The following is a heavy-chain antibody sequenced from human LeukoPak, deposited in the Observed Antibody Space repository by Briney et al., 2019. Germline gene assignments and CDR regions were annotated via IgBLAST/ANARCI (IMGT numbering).Heavy chain of an antibody. J-gene: IGHJ4*02. CDR3: ARGAGYCSSTSCYNFDY. CDR2: IYTSGST. D-gene: IGHD2-2*02. V-gene: IGHV4-4*07. Sequence: SETLSLTCTVSGGSINSYYWSWIRQPAGKRLEWIGRIYTSGSTNYNPSLKSRVTMSVDTSKNQFSLKLSSVTAADTAVYYCARGAGYCSSTSCYNFDYWGQGTLVTVSS. CDR1: GGSINSYY.